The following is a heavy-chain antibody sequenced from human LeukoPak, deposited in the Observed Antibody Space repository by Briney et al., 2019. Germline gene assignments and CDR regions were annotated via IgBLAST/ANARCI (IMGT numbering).Heavy chain of an antibody. CDR2: IKSKVNNYAT. D-gene: IGHD6-19*01. V-gene: IGHV3-73*01. CDR1: GFTFSDSA. Sequence: PGGSLRLSCAASGFTFSDSAMHWVRQASGKGLEWVGRIKSKVNNYATAYAASVKGRFTISRDDSKNTAYLQMNSLKTEDTAVYYCTGLRALAGDDVFDYWGQGTLVTVSS. J-gene: IGHJ4*02. CDR3: TGLRALAGDDVFDY.